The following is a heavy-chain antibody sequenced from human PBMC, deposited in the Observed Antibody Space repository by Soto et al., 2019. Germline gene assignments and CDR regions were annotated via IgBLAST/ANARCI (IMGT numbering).Heavy chain of an antibody. V-gene: IGHV3-23*01. D-gene: IGHD6-19*01. CDR2: ISGNGGST. CDR3: AKVPNNSGWYRDYFEY. J-gene: IGHJ4*02. Sequence: GGSLRLSCAASGFTFSNYAMSWVRQAPGKGLEWVSGISGNGGSTYYADSVKGRFTLYSENSKNTPYLQMRSLRAEDTAVYYCAKVPNNSGWYRDYFEYWGQGTLVTVSS. CDR1: GFTFSNYA.